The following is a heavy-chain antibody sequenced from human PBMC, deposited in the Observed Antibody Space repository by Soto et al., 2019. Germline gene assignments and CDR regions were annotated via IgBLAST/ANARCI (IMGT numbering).Heavy chain of an antibody. CDR2: ISGSSGNA. D-gene: IGHD3-16*01. J-gene: IGHJ4*02. V-gene: IGHV1-18*01. CDR1: GYSFTKYR. CDR3: AREMAGLGGEYDY. Sequence: QVQLVQSGAEVKNPGASVKVSCKTSGYSFTKYRVCWVRQAPGQGLEWMAWISGSSGNANYAEKVQGRITLTTDTSTSTAYIELRSLRSDDTAVYYCAREMAGLGGEYDYWGQGTLVTVSS.